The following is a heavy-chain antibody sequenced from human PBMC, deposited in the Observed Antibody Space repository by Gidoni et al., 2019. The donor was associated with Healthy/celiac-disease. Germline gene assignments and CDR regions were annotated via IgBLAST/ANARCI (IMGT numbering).Heavy chain of an antibody. J-gene: IGHJ6*02. D-gene: IGHD5-18*01. Sequence: QMQLVQSGPEVKKPGTSVKVSCKASGFTFTSSAVQWVRQARGQRLEWIGWIVVGSGNTNYAQKFQERVTITRDMSTSTAYMELSSLRSGYSYGLGFYYYYGMDVWGQGTTVTVSS. V-gene: IGHV1-58*01. CDR2: IVVGSGNT. CDR3: YYYYGMDV. CDR1: GFTFTSSA.